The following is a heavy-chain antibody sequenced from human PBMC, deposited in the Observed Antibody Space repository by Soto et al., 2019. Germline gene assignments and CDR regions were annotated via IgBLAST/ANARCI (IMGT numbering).Heavy chain of an antibody. CDR1: GGSISSYY. CDR3: ARGFRSS. V-gene: IGHV4-34*01. J-gene: IGHJ4*02. CDR2: INHSGST. Sequence: SETLSLTCTVSGGSISSYYWSWIRQPPGKGLEWIGEINHSGSTNYNPSLKSRVTISVDTSKNQFSLKLSSVTAADTAVYYCARGFRSSWSQGTLVTVSS. D-gene: IGHD6-13*01.